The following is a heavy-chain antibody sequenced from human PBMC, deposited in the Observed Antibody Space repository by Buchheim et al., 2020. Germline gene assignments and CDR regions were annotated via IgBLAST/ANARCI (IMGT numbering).Heavy chain of an antibody. CDR3: AKGGYHWDY. V-gene: IGHV3-74*01. CDR2: VSSDGSST. CDR1: GFTFSTYW. J-gene: IGHJ4*02. D-gene: IGHD1-1*01. Sequence: EVQLVESGGGLVQPGGSLSLSCAASGFTFSTYWMHWVRQAPGKGLVWVSRVSSDGSSTNYADFVRGRFTISRDNAKNTLYLQINSLRAGESAVYYYAKGGYHWDYWGQGTL.